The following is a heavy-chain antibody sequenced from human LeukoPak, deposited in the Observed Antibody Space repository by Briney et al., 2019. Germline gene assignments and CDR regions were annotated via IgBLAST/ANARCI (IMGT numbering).Heavy chain of an antibody. D-gene: IGHD6-19*01. Sequence: GGSLRLSCAASGFTFSSYAMHWVRQAPGKGLEWVAVISYDGSNKYYADSVKGRFTISRDNSKNTLYLQINSLRAEDTAVYYCAKENEWLARGFDYWGQGTLVTVSS. CDR1: GFTFSSYA. V-gene: IGHV3-30*04. CDR3: AKENEWLARGFDY. J-gene: IGHJ4*02. CDR2: ISYDGSNK.